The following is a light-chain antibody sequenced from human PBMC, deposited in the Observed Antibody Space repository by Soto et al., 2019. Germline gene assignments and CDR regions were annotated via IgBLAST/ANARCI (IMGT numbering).Light chain of an antibody. Sequence: QSVLTQPPPASGSPGQSVTISCTGTSSDVGGYNYVSWYQQHPGKAPKLMIYEVSKRPSGVPDRFSGSKSGNTASLTVSGLQAEDEADYYCSSYAGSNNYVFGTGTKVTV. CDR3: SSYAGSNNYV. V-gene: IGLV2-8*01. J-gene: IGLJ1*01. CDR2: EVS. CDR1: SSDVGGYNY.